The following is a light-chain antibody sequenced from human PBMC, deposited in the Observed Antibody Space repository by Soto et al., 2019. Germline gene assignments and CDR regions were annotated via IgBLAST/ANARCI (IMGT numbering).Light chain of an antibody. CDR3: QQYGSSTWP. Sequence: VLTQSQGTLSLSPGERATLSCRASQSVSSSYLAWYQQKPGQAPRLLIYGASSRATGIPDRFSGSGSGTDFTLTISRLEPEDFAVYYCQQYGSSTWPFGQVAKVDIK. CDR1: QSVSSSY. CDR2: GAS. V-gene: IGKV3-20*01. J-gene: IGKJ1*01.